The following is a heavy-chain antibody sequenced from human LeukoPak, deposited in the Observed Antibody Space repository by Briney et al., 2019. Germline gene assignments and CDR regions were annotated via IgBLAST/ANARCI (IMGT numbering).Heavy chain of an antibody. V-gene: IGHV4-39*01. Sequence: SETLSLTCTVSGASISSSSYYWGWIRQPPGKGLEWIGSFSYSGRTYYNPSLKSRVTISIDTSENQFSLKLSSVTAADTAVYYCATTPALAVAGTLDPKEWGQGTLVTVSS. D-gene: IGHD6-19*01. J-gene: IGHJ4*02. CDR2: FSYSGRT. CDR1: GASISSSSYY. CDR3: ATTPALAVAGTLDPKE.